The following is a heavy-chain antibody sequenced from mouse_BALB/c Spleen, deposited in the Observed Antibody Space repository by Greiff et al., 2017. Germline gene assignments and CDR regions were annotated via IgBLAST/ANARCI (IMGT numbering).Heavy chain of an antibody. D-gene: IGHD2-2*01. CDR3: ARSKGYPPSIDY. J-gene: IGHJ2*01. V-gene: IGHV1-87*01. Sequence: VQLQQSGAELARPGASVKLSCTASGYTFTSYWMQWVKQRPGQGLEWIGAIYPGDGDTRYTEKFKGKATLSADKSSSTAYMQLSSLASEDSAVYYCARSKGYPPSIDYWGQGTTLTVSS. CDR2: IYPGDGDT. CDR1: GYTFTSYW.